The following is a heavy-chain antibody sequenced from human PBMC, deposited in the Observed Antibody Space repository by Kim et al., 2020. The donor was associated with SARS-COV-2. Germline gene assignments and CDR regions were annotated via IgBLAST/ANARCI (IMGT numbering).Heavy chain of an antibody. Sequence: SETLSLTCTVSGGSISSGGYYWSWIRQHPGKGLEWIGYIYYSGSTYYNPSLKSRVTISVDTSKNQFSLKLSSVTAADTAVYYCAREHSSSCMDYWGQGTLVTVSS. J-gene: IGHJ4*02. V-gene: IGHV4-31*03. CDR1: GGSISSGGYY. CDR3: AREHSSSCMDY. D-gene: IGHD6-13*01. CDR2: IYYSGST.